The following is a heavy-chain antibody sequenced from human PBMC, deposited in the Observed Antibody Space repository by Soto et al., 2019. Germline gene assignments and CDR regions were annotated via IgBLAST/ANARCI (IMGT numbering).Heavy chain of an antibody. CDR2: IYHSEST. V-gene: IGHV4-30-2*01. D-gene: IGHD2-2*01. Sequence: QLQLQESGSGLVKPSQTLSLTCAVSGGSISSGGYSWGWSRQPPGKGLEWIGYIYHSESTYYNPALKSRVTIPVDSSKNQFSLKLSSVTAADTAVYYCARGGKYQLLWVDWGQGTLVTVSS. CDR3: ARGGKYQLLWVD. J-gene: IGHJ4*02. CDR1: GGSISSGGYS.